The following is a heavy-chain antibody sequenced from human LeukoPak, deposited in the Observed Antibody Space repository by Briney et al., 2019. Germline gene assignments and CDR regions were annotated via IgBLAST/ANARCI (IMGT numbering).Heavy chain of an antibody. CDR2: IWYDGSNT. CDR3: ARDQSPVGSGFDASDI. V-gene: IGHV3-33*01. J-gene: IGHJ3*02. D-gene: IGHD5-12*01. CDR1: GFSFRSYG. Sequence: GGSLRLSCAASGFSFRSYGMHWVRQVPGKGLEWVALIWYDGSNTHYADSVKGRFTISRDNSKNTLYLQMNSLRVEDTAVYYCARDQSPVGSGFDASDIWGQGTMVTVSS.